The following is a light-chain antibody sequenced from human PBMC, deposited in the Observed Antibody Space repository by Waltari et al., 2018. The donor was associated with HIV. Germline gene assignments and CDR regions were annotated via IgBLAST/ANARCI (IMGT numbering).Light chain of an antibody. Sequence: QSALTQPASVSGSPGQSIPISCTGTSRDVGGYNFVSWHQQHPGKAPKLMIYDVSKWPSGVSNRFSGSKSGNRASLTISGLQAEDEADYYCSSYTSSSTLVFGGGTKLTVL. J-gene: IGLJ3*02. CDR2: DVS. CDR1: SRDVGGYNF. CDR3: SSYTSSSTLV. V-gene: IGLV2-14*03.